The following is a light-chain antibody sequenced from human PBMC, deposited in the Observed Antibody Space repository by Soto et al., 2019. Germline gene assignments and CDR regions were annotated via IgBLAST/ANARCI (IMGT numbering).Light chain of an antibody. CDR3: QQYGSSPRT. Sequence: EIVLTQSPDTLSLSPGERATLSCRASQSVGNNNLAWYQQKPGQAPRLLIYGVSGRATGIPDRFSGSGSGTDFTLTISRLEPEDFALYYCQQYGSSPRTFGQGTKVEIK. V-gene: IGKV3-20*01. J-gene: IGKJ1*01. CDR2: GVS. CDR1: QSVGNNN.